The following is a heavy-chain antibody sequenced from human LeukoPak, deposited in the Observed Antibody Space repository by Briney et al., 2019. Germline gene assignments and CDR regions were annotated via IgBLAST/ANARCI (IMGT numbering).Heavy chain of an antibody. CDR3: ARGPWLRSNFDY. V-gene: IGHV4-34*01. CDR2: INHSGST. D-gene: IGHD5-12*01. CDR1: GGSFSGYY. J-gene: IGHJ4*02. Sequence: SETLSLTCAVYGGSFSGYYWSWIRQPPGKGLEWIGEINHSGSTNYNPSLKSRVTISVDTSKNRFSLKLSSVTAADTAVYYCARGPWLRSNFDYWGQGTLVTVSS.